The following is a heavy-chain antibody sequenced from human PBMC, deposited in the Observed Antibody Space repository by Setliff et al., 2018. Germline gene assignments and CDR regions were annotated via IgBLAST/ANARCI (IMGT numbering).Heavy chain of an antibody. CDR2: ISYDGSNK. J-gene: IGHJ4*02. Sequence: GGSLRLSCAASGFTFSSYAMHWVRRAPGKGLEWVAVISYDGSNKYYADSVKGRFTISRDNSKNTLYLQMNSLRAEDTAVYYCARPMVYYDSSGIELSGGFDYWGQGTLVTVSS. CDR3: ARPMVYYDSSGIELSGGFDY. V-gene: IGHV3-30-3*01. CDR1: GFTFSSYA. D-gene: IGHD3-22*01.